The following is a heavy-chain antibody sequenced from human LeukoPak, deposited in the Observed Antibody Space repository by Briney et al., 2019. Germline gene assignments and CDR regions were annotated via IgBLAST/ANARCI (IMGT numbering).Heavy chain of an antibody. CDR1: GGSISSSSYY. CDR2: IYYSGST. D-gene: IGHD3-22*01. J-gene: IGHJ2*01. CDR3: ARRIYGSSGYYLDWYFDL. Sequence: SETLSLTCTVSGGSISSSSYYWGWIRQPPGKGLEWIGSIYYSGSTYYNPSLKSRVTISVDTSKNQFSLKLSSVTAADTAVYYCARRIYGSSGYYLDWYFDLWGRGTLVTVPS. V-gene: IGHV4-39*01.